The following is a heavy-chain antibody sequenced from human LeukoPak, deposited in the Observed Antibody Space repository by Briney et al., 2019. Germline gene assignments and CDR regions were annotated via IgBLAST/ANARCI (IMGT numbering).Heavy chain of an antibody. D-gene: IGHD3-22*01. Sequence: GGSLRLSCAASGFKFDDYGMSWVRQAPGKGLEWVCDINWNGAWTGYADSVKGRFTISRDNAKNSLYLQMNSLRAEDAALYYCAGYYYDSSRGFDLWGQGTLVTVSA. J-gene: IGHJ5*02. CDR2: INWNGAWT. CDR1: GFKFDDYG. CDR3: AGYYYDSSRGFDL. V-gene: IGHV3-20*04.